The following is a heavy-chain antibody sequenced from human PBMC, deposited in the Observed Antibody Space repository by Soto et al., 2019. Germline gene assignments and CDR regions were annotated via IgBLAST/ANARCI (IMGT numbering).Heavy chain of an antibody. CDR2: MYYSGST. D-gene: IGHD2-2*01. Sequence: SETLSLTCSVSGGSISSYYWSWIRQPPGKGLEWIGYMYYSGSTNYNPSLKSRVTISVDTSKNQFSLKLSSVTAADTAVYYCARHLGYCSTTSCSSWFGPWGQGTLVTVSS. J-gene: IGHJ5*02. V-gene: IGHV4-59*08. CDR1: GGSISSYY. CDR3: ARHLGYCSTTSCSSWFGP.